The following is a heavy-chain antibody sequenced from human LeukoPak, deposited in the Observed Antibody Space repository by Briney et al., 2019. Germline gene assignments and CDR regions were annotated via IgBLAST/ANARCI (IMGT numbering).Heavy chain of an antibody. CDR3: AKDGKYCSSTSCYSYVNWFDP. J-gene: IGHJ5*02. Sequence: ASVKVSCKASGYTFTSYYMHWVRQAPGQGLEWMGIINPSGGSTSYAQKFQGRVTMTRDTSTSTVYMELSSLRAEDTALYYCAKDGKYCSSTSCYSYVNWFDPWGQGTLVTVSS. CDR1: GYTFTSYY. CDR2: INPSGGST. V-gene: IGHV1-46*01. D-gene: IGHD2-2*01.